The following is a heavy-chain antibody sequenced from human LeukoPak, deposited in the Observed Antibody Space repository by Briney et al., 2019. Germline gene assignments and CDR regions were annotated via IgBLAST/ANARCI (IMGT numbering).Heavy chain of an antibody. J-gene: IGHJ4*02. V-gene: IGHV4-34*01. CDR2: INHSGST. D-gene: IGHD6-6*01. Sequence: SETLSLTCAVYGGSFSGYYWSWIRQPPGKGLEWIGEINHSGSTNYNPSLKSRVTISVDTSKNQFSLKLSSVTAADTAVYYCARRDIAARRGVDYWGQGTLVTVSS. CDR3: ARRDIAARRGVDY. CDR1: GGSFSGYY.